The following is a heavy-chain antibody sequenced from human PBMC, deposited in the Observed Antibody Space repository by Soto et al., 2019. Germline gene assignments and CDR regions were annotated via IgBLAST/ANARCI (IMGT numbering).Heavy chain of an antibody. J-gene: IGHJ4*02. CDR3: ARDSCNSPRYDC. D-gene: IGHD2-2*02. Sequence: PSQSMPLTCFVSVGTISSSNGWRHVRQPPAKRLEWIGEISHTGSTNSNPSLKNRFTISVDKAKNQFSQKLSSVTAADTAVYYCARDSCNSPRYDCWGQGIRVTV. CDR1: VGTISSSNG. V-gene: IGHV4-4*02. CDR2: ISHTGST.